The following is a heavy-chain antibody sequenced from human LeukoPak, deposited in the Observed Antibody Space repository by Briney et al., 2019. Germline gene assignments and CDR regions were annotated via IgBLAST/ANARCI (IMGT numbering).Heavy chain of an antibody. J-gene: IGHJ4*02. CDR2: ISSGGSTV. V-gene: IGHV3-48*03. CDR3: ARADY. CDR1: GLSFSSSD. Sequence: GGSLRPSCVASGLSFSSSDMNWVCQAPGKGLEWVSYISSGGSTVYYADSVKGRFTISRDNAKNSLYLQMNSLRAEDTAVYYCARADYWGQGTLVTVSS.